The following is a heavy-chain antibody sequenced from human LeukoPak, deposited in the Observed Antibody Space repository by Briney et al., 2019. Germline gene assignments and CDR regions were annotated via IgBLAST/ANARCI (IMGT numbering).Heavy chain of an antibody. CDR2: INPNSGGT. J-gene: IGHJ4*02. CDR3: ARVYTAMVIYYFDY. V-gene: IGHV1-2*02. CDR1: GYTFTGYY. D-gene: IGHD5-18*01. Sequence: ASVKVSCKASGYTFTGYYMHWVRQAPGQGLEWMGWINPNSGGTNYAQKFQGRVTMTRDTSISTAYMELSRLISDDTAVYYCARVYTAMVIYYFDYWGQGTLVTVSS.